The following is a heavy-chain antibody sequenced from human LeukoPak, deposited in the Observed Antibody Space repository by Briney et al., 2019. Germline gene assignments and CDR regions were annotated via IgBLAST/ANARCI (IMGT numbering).Heavy chain of an antibody. CDR3: ARVAEGYSYYYYYMDV. Sequence: GGSLRLSCAASGFSFSVYWMHWVRQAPGKGLEWVSYISSSSSTIYYADSVKGRFTISRDNAKNSLYLQMNSLRAEDTALYYCARVAEGYSYYYYYMDVWGKGTTVTVSS. J-gene: IGHJ6*03. CDR2: ISSSSSTI. CDR1: GFSFSVYW. V-gene: IGHV3-48*01. D-gene: IGHD6-13*01.